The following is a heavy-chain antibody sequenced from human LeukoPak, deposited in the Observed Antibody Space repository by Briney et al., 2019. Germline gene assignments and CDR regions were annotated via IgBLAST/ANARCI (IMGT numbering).Heavy chain of an antibody. Sequence: SETLSLTCSVSGSSISSADYYWSWIRQHPGKGLEWIGYMYYSGSTYSNPSLKSRVTISVDTSKIQFSLKLSSVTAADTAVYYCAGVIRDSGGYYHWFDPWGQGTLVTVSS. V-gene: IGHV4-31*03. CDR2: MYYSGST. CDR1: GSSISSADYY. D-gene: IGHD3-22*01. CDR3: AGVIRDSGGYYHWFDP. J-gene: IGHJ5*02.